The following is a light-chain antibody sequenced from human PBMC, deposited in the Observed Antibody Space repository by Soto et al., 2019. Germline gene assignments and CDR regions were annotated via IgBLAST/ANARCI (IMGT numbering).Light chain of an antibody. CDR3: QQYYSSVT. CDR2: WAS. CDR1: QTLLYSSNNKNY. J-gene: IGKJ1*01. Sequence: DIVMTQSPDSLAVSLGERATINCKSSQTLLYSSNNKNYLAWYQQKPGQPPKLLIFWASTRESGVPARFSGSGSGTDFTLTISSLQAEDVAVYYCQQYYSSVTFGQGTKVEIK. V-gene: IGKV4-1*01.